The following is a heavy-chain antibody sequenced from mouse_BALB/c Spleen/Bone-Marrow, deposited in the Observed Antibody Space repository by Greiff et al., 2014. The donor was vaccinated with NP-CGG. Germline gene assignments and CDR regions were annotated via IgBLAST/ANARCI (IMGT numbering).Heavy chain of an antibody. CDR1: GFTFSNYG. V-gene: IGHV5-6*01. D-gene: IGHD1-2*01. CDR3: ASAHYYNRSPWWYCDD. Sequence: EVKLMESGGDLVKPGGSLKLSCAASGFTFSNYGMSWVRQTPDKSLEWVATISSGGSYTYYPDSLKGRVTISRDNAKNTLYLQMSSLKSESRAMYYCASAHYYNRSPWWYCDDWGPGTTVTVSS. CDR2: ISSGGSYT. J-gene: IGHJ1*01.